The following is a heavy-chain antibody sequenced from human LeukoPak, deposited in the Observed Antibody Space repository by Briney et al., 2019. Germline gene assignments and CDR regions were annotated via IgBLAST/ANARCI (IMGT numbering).Heavy chain of an antibody. CDR1: GVSISSYY. V-gene: IGHV4-59*01. CDR2: IYYSGST. Sequence: SETLSLTCSVSGVSISSYYWSWIRQPPGKGLECIGYIYYSGSTDYNPPLKSRVTISVDTSKNQFFLTLYSVTAADTAVYYCARLDFSIYLNDYWGQGTLVTVSS. J-gene: IGHJ4*02. D-gene: IGHD4-11*01. CDR3: ARLDFSIYLNDY.